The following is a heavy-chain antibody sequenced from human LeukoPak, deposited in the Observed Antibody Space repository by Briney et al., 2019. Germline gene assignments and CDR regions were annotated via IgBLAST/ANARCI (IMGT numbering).Heavy chain of an antibody. Sequence: PSETLSLTCTVSGGSISSYYWSWIRQPPGKGLEWIGYIYYSGSTNYNPSLKSRVTISVDTSKNQFSLKLSSVTAADTAVYYCARVREYCGSTSCYPDYFDYWGQGTLVTVSS. D-gene: IGHD2-2*01. CDR3: ARVREYCGSTSCYPDYFDY. V-gene: IGHV4-59*01. CDR1: GGSISSYY. CDR2: IYYSGST. J-gene: IGHJ4*02.